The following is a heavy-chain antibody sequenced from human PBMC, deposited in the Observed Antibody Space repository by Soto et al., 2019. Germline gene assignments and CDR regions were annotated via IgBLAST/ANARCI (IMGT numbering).Heavy chain of an antibody. CDR1: GYTFTGNY. D-gene: IGHD3-9*01. Sequence: ASVKVSCKASGYTFTGNYMHWVRQAPGQGLEWMGWMNPNSGNTGYAQNFQGRVTMTRNTSISTAYMELSSLRSEDTAVYYCARGRLLRYFDWLLTKQPDYYIDVWGKGTTVTVSS. CDR2: MNPNSGNT. J-gene: IGHJ6*03. V-gene: IGHV1-8*02. CDR3: ARGRLLRYFDWLLTKQPDYYIDV.